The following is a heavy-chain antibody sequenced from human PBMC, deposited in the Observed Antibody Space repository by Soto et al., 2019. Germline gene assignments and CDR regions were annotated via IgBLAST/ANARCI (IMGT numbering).Heavy chain of an antibody. CDR2: INAGNGKA. D-gene: IGHD1-26*01. J-gene: IGHJ4*02. CDR3: VRDYRRTWDY. Sequence: ASVKVSCKASGYTFTSYAMHWVRQAPGQRLEWMGWINAGNGKARYPQEFQGRVTITRDTSASTTYMELSSLRSEDSSVYYCVRDYRRTWDYWGQTPQVTVSS. V-gene: IGHV1-3*01. CDR1: GYTFTSYA.